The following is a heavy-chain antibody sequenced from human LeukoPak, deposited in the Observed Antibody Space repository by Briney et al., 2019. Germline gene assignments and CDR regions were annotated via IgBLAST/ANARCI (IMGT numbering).Heavy chain of an antibody. CDR1: GGSISSSSYY. CDR3: ASSGYYFYFEY. CDR2: IYYSGST. J-gene: IGHJ4*02. Sequence: PSETLSLTCTVSGGSISSSSYYWGWIRQPPGKGLEWIGSIYYSGSTYYNPSLKSRVSISVDTSKNQFSLKLSSVTAADTAVYYCASSGYYFYFEYWGQGSLVTVSS. D-gene: IGHD3-22*01. V-gene: IGHV4-39*01.